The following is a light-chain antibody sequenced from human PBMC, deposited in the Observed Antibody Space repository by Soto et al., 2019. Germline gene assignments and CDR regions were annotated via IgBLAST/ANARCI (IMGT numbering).Light chain of an antibody. CDR3: QQSYSTPLT. CDR2: AAS. Sequence: DTQMTQSPSSLSASVGDRVTITYRASQSISSYLNWYQQKPGKAPKLLIYAASSLQSGAPSRFSGSGSGTDFTLTISSPQPEDFATYYCQQSYSTPLTFGGGTKVDIK. V-gene: IGKV1-39*01. CDR1: QSISSY. J-gene: IGKJ4*01.